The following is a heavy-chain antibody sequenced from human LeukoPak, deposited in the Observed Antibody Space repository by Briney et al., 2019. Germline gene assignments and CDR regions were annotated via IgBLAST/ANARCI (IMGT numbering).Heavy chain of an antibody. CDR2: INHSGST. CDR1: GGSFSGYY. Sequence: SQTLSLTCAVYGGSFSGYYWSWIRQPPGNGLEWIGEINHSGSTNYNPSLKSRATLSVDTSKNQFSLKLSSVNAADTVVFYCARRVWGSYRYTDFDYWGQGTVVTVSS. D-gene: IGHD3-16*02. J-gene: IGHJ4*02. CDR3: ARRVWGSYRYTDFDY. V-gene: IGHV4-34*01.